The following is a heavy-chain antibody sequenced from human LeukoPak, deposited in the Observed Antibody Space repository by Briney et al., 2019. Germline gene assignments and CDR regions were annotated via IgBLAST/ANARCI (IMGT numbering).Heavy chain of an antibody. CDR1: GFTFSSYW. CDR3: AREGVGYGGYGDY. D-gene: IGHD5-12*01. Sequence: GGSLRLSCAASGFTFSSYWMHWVRQAPGKGLVWVSRINSDGSSTSYADSVNGRFTISRDNAKNTLYLQMNSLRAEDTAVYYCAREGVGYGGYGDYWGQGTLVTVSS. CDR2: INSDGSST. V-gene: IGHV3-74*01. J-gene: IGHJ4*02.